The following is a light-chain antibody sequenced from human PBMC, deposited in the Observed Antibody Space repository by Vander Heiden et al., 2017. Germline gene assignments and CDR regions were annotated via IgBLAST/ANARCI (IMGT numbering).Light chain of an antibody. V-gene: IGKV2-28*01. CDR2: LGS. CDR1: QSLLHSNGYNY. CDR3: MQALQTPIT. Sequence: IVRTQSPPSLPVPPGEPASIACRSSQSLLHSNGYNYLDWYLQKPGQSPQLLIYLGSDRASGVPDRFSGSGSGTDFTLKISRVEAEDVGVYYCMQALQTPITFGPGTKVDIK. J-gene: IGKJ3*01.